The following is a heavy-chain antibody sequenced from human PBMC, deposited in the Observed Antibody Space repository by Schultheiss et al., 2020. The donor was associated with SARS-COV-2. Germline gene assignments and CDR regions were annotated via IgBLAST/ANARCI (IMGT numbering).Heavy chain of an antibody. CDR2: ISWNSGSI. CDR1: GFTFDDYA. CDR3: AKDRRATGYYYYGMDV. J-gene: IGHJ6*02. Sequence: SLRLSCAASGFTFDDYAMHWVRQAPGKGLEWVSGISWNSGSIGYADSVKGRFTISRDNAKNSLYLQMNSLRAEDTALYYCAKDRRATGYYYYGMDVWGQGTTVTVSS. D-gene: IGHD5-24*01. V-gene: IGHV3-9*01.